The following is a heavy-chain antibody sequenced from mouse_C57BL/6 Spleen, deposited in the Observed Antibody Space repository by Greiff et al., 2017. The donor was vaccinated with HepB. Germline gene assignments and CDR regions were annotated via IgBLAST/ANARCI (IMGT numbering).Heavy chain of an antibody. CDR1: GYAFSSYW. V-gene: IGHV1-80*01. J-gene: IGHJ4*01. Sequence: QVQLKESGAELVKPGASVKISCKASGYAFSSYWMNWVKQRPGKGLEWIGQIYPGDGDTNYNGKFKGKATLTADKSSSTAYMQLSSLTSEDSAVYFCAREGLRPYYYAMDYWGQGTSVTVSS. D-gene: IGHD3-2*02. CDR3: AREGLRPYYYAMDY. CDR2: IYPGDGDT.